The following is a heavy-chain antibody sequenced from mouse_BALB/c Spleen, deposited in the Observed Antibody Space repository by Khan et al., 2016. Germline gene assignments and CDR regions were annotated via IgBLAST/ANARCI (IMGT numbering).Heavy chain of an antibody. D-gene: IGHD2-4*01. CDR2: ISYSGST. CDR1: GYSITSDYA. CDR3: ASRGLRRGAWFAY. Sequence: EVQLQESGPGLVKPSQSLSLTCTVTGYSITSDYAWNWIRQFPGNKLEWMGYISYSGSTSYNPSFKSRISITRDTSKNQFFLQLNSVTTEDTATXYCASRGLRRGAWFAYWGEGTLVTVSA. V-gene: IGHV3-2*02. J-gene: IGHJ3*01.